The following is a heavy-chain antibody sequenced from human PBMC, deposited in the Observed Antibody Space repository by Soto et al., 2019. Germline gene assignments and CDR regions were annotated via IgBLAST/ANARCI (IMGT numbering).Heavy chain of an antibody. Sequence: ASVKVSCKASGYTFTSYDINWGRQATGQGREWMGWMNPNRGNTGYAQKFQGRVTMTRNTSISTAYMELSSLRSEDTAVYYGARDSGTVVMDVWGQGTTVTVSS. J-gene: IGHJ6*02. V-gene: IGHV1-8*01. D-gene: IGHD2-15*01. CDR1: GYTFTSYD. CDR3: ARDSGTVVMDV. CDR2: MNPNRGNT.